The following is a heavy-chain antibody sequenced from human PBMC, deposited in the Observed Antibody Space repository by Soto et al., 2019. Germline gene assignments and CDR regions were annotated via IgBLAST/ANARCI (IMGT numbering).Heavy chain of an antibody. Sequence: SETLSLTCAVYGGSFSGYYWSWIRQPPGKGLEWIGEINHSGSTNYNPSLKSRVTISVDTSKNQFSLKLSSVTAADTAVYYCASRGDESSSSPFIFYYMDVWGKGTTVTVSS. CDR3: ASRGDESSSSPFIFYYMDV. D-gene: IGHD6-6*01. CDR1: GGSFSGYY. J-gene: IGHJ6*03. V-gene: IGHV4-34*01. CDR2: INHSGST.